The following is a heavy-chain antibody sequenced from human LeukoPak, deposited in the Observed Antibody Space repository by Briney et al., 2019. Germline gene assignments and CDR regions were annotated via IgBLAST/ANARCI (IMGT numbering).Heavy chain of an antibody. J-gene: IGHJ3*02. D-gene: IGHD4-17*01. CDR3: ARDFYGEEDAFDI. V-gene: IGHV3-21*01. CDR1: GFTFSSYS. CDR2: ISSSSSYI. Sequence: PGGSLRLSCVASGFTFSSYSMNWVRQAPGKGLEWVSSISSSSSYIYYADSVKGRFTISRDNAKNSLYLQMNSLRAEDTAVYYCARDFYGEEDAFDIWGQGTMVTVSS.